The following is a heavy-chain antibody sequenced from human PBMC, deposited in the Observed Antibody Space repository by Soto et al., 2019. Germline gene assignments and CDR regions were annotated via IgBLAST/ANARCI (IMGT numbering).Heavy chain of an antibody. J-gene: IGHJ4*02. Sequence: QVQLVQSGADVKKPGASVKVSCEASAYSFSTYAITWVRQAPGQGLEWLGRISTYNGNTNYAAVLQGRVTLTTDASSSTAFMELRSLRSDDTAVYYCARTIAVAGIGYYLDYRGQGTLVTVSS. CDR3: ARTIAVAGIGYYLDY. CDR2: ISTYNGNT. D-gene: IGHD6-19*01. V-gene: IGHV1-18*04. CDR1: AYSFSTYA.